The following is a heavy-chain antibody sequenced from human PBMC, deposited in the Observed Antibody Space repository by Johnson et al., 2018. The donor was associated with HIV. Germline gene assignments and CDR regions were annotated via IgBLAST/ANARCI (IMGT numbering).Heavy chain of an antibody. V-gene: IGHV3-13*01. J-gene: IGHJ3*02. CDR2: IGTAGDT. D-gene: IGHD1-26*01. Sequence: MLLVESGGGLVQPGGSLRLSCAASGFTFSSYDMHWVRQATGKGLEWVSAIGTAGDTYYPGSVKGRFTISRENAKNSLYLQMNSLRAGDTAVYYCAKDLGDAVGTTHDAFDIWGQGTMVTVS. CDR3: AKDLGDAVGTTHDAFDI. CDR1: GFTFSSYD.